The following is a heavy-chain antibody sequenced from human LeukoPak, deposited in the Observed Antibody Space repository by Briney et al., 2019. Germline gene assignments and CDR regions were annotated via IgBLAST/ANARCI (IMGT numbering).Heavy chain of an antibody. V-gene: IGHV4-39*01. CDR2: IYYSGST. D-gene: IGHD4-23*01. CDR3: ARDYGGNSDFLY. CDR1: GSSISSNNYY. Sequence: PSETLSLTCTVSGSSISSNNYYWGWIRQPPGKGLEWIGSIYYSGSTYNNPSLKSRVTISVDTTKNQFSLKLTSVTAADTAVYYCARDYGGNSDFLYWGQGTLVTVSS. J-gene: IGHJ4*02.